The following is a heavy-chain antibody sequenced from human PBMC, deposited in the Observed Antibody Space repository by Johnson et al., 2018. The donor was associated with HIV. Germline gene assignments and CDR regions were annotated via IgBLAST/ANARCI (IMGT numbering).Heavy chain of an antibody. CDR2: ISNDGSDK. D-gene: IGHD3-10*01. Sequence: QVQLVESGGGVVQPGRSLRLSCAASGFTFSSYAMHWVRQAPGKGLEWVAVISNDGSDKYYADSVKGRFTISRDNSKNTFYLQMNSLRGDDTAVYYCAKDPTDFGADWAFDIWGQGTMVTVSS. J-gene: IGHJ3*02. V-gene: IGHV3-30-3*01. CDR3: AKDPTDFGADWAFDI. CDR1: GFTFSSYA.